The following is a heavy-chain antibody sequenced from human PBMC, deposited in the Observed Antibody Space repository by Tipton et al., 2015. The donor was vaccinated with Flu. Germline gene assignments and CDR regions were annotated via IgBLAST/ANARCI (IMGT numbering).Heavy chain of an antibody. Sequence: TLSLTCTVSGASLSTSTLYWGWTRQPPGKGLEWIGSIYYSGTTYYNPSLKSRVTISVDLSKNQFSLRLTSVTAADSAVYYCARDFHPTSNWFDPWGQGTLVTVSS. CDR1: GASLSTSTLY. J-gene: IGHJ5*02. CDR2: IYYSGTT. V-gene: IGHV4-39*07. CDR3: ARDFHPTSNWFDP.